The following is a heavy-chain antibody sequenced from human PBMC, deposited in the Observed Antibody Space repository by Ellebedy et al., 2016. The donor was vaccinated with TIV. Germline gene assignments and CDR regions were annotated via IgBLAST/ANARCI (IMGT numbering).Heavy chain of an antibody. CDR3: ARAPGDITLIRVSNYYYYMDV. J-gene: IGHJ6*03. Sequence: AASVKVSCKASGGTFSSYAISWVRQAPGQGLEWMGGIIPSLGISNYAQKFQGRVTITADTSTSTAYVELSSLRSEDTAVYSCARAPGDITLIRVSNYYYYMDVWGKGTTVTVSS. V-gene: IGHV1-69*10. CDR2: IIPSLGIS. D-gene: IGHD3-10*01. CDR1: GGTFSSYA.